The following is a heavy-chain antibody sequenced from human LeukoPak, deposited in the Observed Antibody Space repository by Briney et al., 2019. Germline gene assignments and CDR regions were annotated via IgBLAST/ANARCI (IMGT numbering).Heavy chain of an antibody. Sequence: KPSETLSLTCAVYGGSFSGYYWRGIRHPPGKGLEWIGEINHSGSTNYNPSLKSRVTISVDTSKNQFSLKLSSVTAADTAVYYCARAVSYQLGIIDYWGQGTLVTVSS. D-gene: IGHD7-27*01. CDR2: INHSGST. CDR1: GGSFSGYY. V-gene: IGHV4-34*01. CDR3: ARAVSYQLGIIDY. J-gene: IGHJ4*02.